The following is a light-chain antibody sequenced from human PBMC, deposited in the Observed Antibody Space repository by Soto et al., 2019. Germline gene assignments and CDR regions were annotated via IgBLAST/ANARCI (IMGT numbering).Light chain of an antibody. V-gene: IGLV2-8*01. CDR1: SSDVGGYNY. Sequence: QSALTQPPSASGSPGQSVAISCTGTSSDVGGYNYVSWYQQHPGKAPKLMIYEVNKRPSGVPDRFSGSKSGNTASLTVSGLQAEDEADYYCSSYTSSSTRGVFGGGTQLTVL. J-gene: IGLJ2*01. CDR2: EVN. CDR3: SSYTSSSTRGV.